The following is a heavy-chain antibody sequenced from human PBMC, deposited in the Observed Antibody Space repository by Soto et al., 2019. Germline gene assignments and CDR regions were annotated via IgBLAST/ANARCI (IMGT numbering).Heavy chain of an antibody. CDR1: GGSISSGDFC. CDR2: IYYSGST. J-gene: IGHJ5*02. V-gene: IGHV4-30-4*01. D-gene: IGHD3-10*01. CDR3: ARAGGVRSNCFAP. Sequence: QVQLQESGPGLVKPSQTLSLTCTVSGGSISSGDFCWSWIRQPPGKGLEWIGYIYYSGSTYYNPSLTRRVTIAVDTSKNQFSLKLSSVTAADTAVYYCARAGGVRSNCFAPWGQGTLVTVSS.